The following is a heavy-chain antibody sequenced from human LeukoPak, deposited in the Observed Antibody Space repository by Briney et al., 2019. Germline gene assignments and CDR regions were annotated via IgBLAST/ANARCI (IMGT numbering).Heavy chain of an antibody. CDR3: ARGPTGYYYDSSGSYYFDY. Sequence: ASETLSLTCAVYGGSFGGYYWSWIRQPPGKGLEWIGEIYHSGSTNYNPSLKSRVTISVDTSKNQFSLKLSSVTAADTAVYYCARGPTGYYYDSSGSYYFDYWGQGTLVTVSS. CDR1: GGSFGGYY. D-gene: IGHD3-22*01. CDR2: IYHSGST. V-gene: IGHV4-34*01. J-gene: IGHJ4*02.